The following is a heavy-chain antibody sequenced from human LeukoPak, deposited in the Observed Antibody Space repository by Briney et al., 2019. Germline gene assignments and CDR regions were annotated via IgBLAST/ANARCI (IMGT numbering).Heavy chain of an antibody. J-gene: IGHJ4*02. CDR3: ARDRPDYYDSSGYYRDNFDY. D-gene: IGHD3-22*01. CDR1: GYTFTSYG. V-gene: IGHV1-18*01. Sequence: ASVKVSCKASGYTFTSYGISWVRQAPGEGLGWRGWICAYNGNTNYAQKLQGRVTMTTDTSTSTAYMEMRSLRSDDTAVYYCARDRPDYYDSSGYYRDNFDYWGQGTLVTVSS. CDR2: ICAYNGNT.